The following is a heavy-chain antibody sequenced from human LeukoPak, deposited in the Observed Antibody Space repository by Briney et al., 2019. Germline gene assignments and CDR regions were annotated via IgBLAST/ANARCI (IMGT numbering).Heavy chain of an antibody. V-gene: IGHV3-30-3*01. J-gene: IGHJ4*02. D-gene: IGHD3-22*01. Sequence: GGSLRLSCAASGFTFGSYAMHWVRQAPGKGLEWVAVISYDGSNKYYADSVKGRFTISRDNSKNTLYPQMNSLRAEDTAVYYCARPTYYYDSSGYSFHYWGQGTLVTVSS. CDR2: ISYDGSNK. CDR1: GFTFGSYA. CDR3: ARPTYYYDSSGYSFHY.